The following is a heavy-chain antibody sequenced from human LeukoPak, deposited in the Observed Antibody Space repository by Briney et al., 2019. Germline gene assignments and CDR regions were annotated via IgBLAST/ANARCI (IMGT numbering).Heavy chain of an antibody. J-gene: IGHJ6*03. V-gene: IGHV3-15*01. CDR1: GFTFSNAW. Sequence: PGGSLRLSCAASGFTFSNAWMSWVRQAPGKGLELVGRIKSKTDGGTTDYAAPVKGRFTISRDDSKNTLYLQMNSLKTEDTAVYYCTTALYYYYSYMDVWGKGTTVTVSS. CDR2: IKSKTDGGTT. CDR3: TTALYYYYSYMDV.